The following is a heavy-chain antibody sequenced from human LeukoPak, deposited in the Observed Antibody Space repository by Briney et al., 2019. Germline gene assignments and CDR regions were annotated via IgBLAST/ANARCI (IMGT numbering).Heavy chain of an antibody. Sequence: PGGSLRLSCAASGFTFSSYSMNWVRQAPGKGLEWVSSISSSGSYIYYADSVKGRFTISRDNAKNSLYLQMNSLRAEDTAVYYCARDRAGIVVVDRFDYWGQGTLVTVSS. D-gene: IGHD2-2*01. CDR1: GFTFSSYS. V-gene: IGHV3-21*01. CDR3: ARDRAGIVVVDRFDY. CDR2: ISSSGSYI. J-gene: IGHJ4*02.